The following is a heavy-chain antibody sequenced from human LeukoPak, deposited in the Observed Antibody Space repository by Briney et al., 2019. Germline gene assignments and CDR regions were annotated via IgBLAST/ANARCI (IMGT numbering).Heavy chain of an antibody. CDR1: GFTVSSNY. D-gene: IGHD6-13*01. J-gene: IGHJ4*02. CDR3: ARSRIAAAGTCFDY. V-gene: IGHV3-66*01. Sequence: PGGSLRLSCAASGFTVSSNYMSWVRQAPGKGLEWVSVIYSGGSTYYADSVEGRFTISRDNSKNTLYLQMNSLRAEDTAVYYCARSRIAAAGTCFDYRGQGTLVTVSS. CDR2: IYSGGST.